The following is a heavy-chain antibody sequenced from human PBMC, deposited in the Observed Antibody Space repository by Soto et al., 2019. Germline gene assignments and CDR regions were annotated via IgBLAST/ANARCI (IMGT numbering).Heavy chain of an antibody. CDR2: IIPILGIA. CDR1: GGTLSSYT. D-gene: IGHD3-3*01. Sequence: SVKVSCKASGGTLSSYTISWVRQAPGQGLEWMGRIIPILGIANYAQKFQGRVTITADKSTSTAYMELSSLRSEDTAVYYCARIYDFWSGLYYMDVWGKGTTVTVSS. J-gene: IGHJ6*03. V-gene: IGHV1-69*02. CDR3: ARIYDFWSGLYYMDV.